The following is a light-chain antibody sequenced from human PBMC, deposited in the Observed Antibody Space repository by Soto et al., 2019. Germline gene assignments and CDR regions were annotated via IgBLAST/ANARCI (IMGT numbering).Light chain of an antibody. CDR2: GAS. J-gene: IGKJ1*01. Sequence: EIVLTQSPGTLSLSPGERATLSCRASQSVFNNHIGWYQQKPGQAPRLLIYGASSRATGIPDRFSGSGSGTDFTLTISRLEPEDFAVYYCQQYGSSPGTFGQGTKVDIK. V-gene: IGKV3-20*01. CDR3: QQYGSSPGT. CDR1: QSVFNNH.